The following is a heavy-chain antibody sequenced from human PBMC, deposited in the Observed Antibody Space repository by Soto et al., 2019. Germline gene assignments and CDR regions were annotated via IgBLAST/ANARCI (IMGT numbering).Heavy chain of an antibody. CDR1: GISFRNSG. Sequence: QVQLVQSEGGVVQPGRSLRLSCVMSGISFRNSGMHWVRQAPGKGLEWVAMIWSDGSSKFYADYVQGRFTISRDNSMDTLYLQMTSLRPEDTAIYYCARDKGVTSLDYWGQGTLVTVSS. CDR2: IWSDGSSK. CDR3: ARDKGVTSLDY. V-gene: IGHV3-33*01. J-gene: IGHJ4*02. D-gene: IGHD2-2*01.